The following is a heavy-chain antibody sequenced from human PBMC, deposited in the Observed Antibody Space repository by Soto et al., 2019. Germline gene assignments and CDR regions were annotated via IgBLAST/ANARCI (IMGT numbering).Heavy chain of an antibody. CDR3: VKGEYYYDSSGYYPFEY. CDR1: GFTFSIYA. CDR2: ISTDGGNT. V-gene: IGHV3-64D*06. Sequence: EVQLVESGGDLVQPGGSLRLSCSASGFTFSIYAMHWVRQAPGKGLEYVSSISTDGGNTHYADSVKGRFTISRDNSKNTVYLQMSSLRAEDTAVYYCVKGEYYYDSSGYYPFEYWGQGTLVTVSS. J-gene: IGHJ4*02. D-gene: IGHD3-22*01.